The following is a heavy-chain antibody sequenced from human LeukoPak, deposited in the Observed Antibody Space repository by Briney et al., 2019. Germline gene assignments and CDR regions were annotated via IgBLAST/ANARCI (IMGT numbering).Heavy chain of an antibody. J-gene: IGHJ4*02. D-gene: IGHD2-21*02. V-gene: IGHV4-59*01. Sequence: SETLSLTCTVSGGSISSYYWSWIRQPPGKGLEWIGYIYYSGSTNYNPSLKSRVTISVDTSKNQFSLKLSPVTAADTAVYYCARGGGGDYGSPPYDYWGQGTLVTVSS. CDR2: IYYSGST. CDR3: ARGGGGDYGSPPYDY. CDR1: GGSISSYY.